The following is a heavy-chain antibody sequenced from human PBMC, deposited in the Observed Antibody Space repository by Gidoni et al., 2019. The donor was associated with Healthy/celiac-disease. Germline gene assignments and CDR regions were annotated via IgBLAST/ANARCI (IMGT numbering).Heavy chain of an antibody. CDR3: ARAVPDGDYGEYFDY. CDR2: IYSGGST. J-gene: IGHJ4*02. CDR1: GFTVRSNY. D-gene: IGHD4-17*01. Sequence: EVQLVESGGGLVQPGGSLRLSCEASGFTVRSNYMSWVRQAPGKGLEWVSVIYSGGSTYYADSVKGRFTISRDNSKNTLYLQMNSLRAEDTAVYYCARAVPDGDYGEYFDYWGQGTLVTVSS. V-gene: IGHV3-66*01.